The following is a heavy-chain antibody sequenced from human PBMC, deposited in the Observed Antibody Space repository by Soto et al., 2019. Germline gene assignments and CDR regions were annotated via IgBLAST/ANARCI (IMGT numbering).Heavy chain of an antibody. CDR1: GGSISSGGYY. Sequence: QVQLQESGPGLVKPSQTLSLTCTVSGGSISSGGYYWSWIRQHPGKGLEWIGYIYYSGSTYYNPSLTTRLTISVDTSKNQFSLKLSAMTAADTAVYYWARVGGINSFDPWGQGTLVTVSS. D-gene: IGHD3-16*01. CDR3: ARVGGINSFDP. J-gene: IGHJ5*02. CDR2: IYYSGST. V-gene: IGHV4-31*03.